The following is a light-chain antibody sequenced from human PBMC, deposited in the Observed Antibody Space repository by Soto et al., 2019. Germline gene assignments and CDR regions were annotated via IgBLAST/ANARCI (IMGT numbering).Light chain of an antibody. CDR2: NTN. CDR3: VLYMGSVIWV. J-gene: IGLJ3*02. CDR1: SGSVSANYY. Sequence: QTVVTQEASLSVSPGTTVTLTCGLSSGSVSANYYPSWYQQTPGQAPRTLIYNTNTRSSGVPDRFSGSILGNKAALTITGAQADDESDYYCVLYMGSVIWVFGGGTKVTVL. V-gene: IGLV8-61*01.